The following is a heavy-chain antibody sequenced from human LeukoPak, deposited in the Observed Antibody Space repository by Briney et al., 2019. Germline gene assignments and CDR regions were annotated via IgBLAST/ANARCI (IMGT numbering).Heavy chain of an antibody. CDR1: GGSISSGGYY. J-gene: IGHJ4*02. V-gene: IGHV4-31*03. CDR3: ARWGGPRYGSGSYRFDY. D-gene: IGHD3-10*01. CDR2: IYYSGST. Sequence: PSETLSLTCTVSGGSISSGGYYWSWIRQHPGKGLEWIGYIYYSGSTYYNPPLKSRVTISVDTSKNQFSLKLSSVTAADTAVYYCARWGGPRYGSGSYRFDYWGQGTLVTVSS.